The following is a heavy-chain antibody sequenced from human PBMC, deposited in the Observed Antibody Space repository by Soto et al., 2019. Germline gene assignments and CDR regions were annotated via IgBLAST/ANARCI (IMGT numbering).Heavy chain of an antibody. D-gene: IGHD6-13*01. CDR3: ARPNSSSWYGNWFDP. CDR1: GGSISSSSYY. J-gene: IGHJ5*02. Sequence: PSETLSLTCTVSGGSISSSSYYWGWIRQXPGKGLEWIGSIYYSGSTYYNPSLKSRVTISVDTSKNQFSLKLSSVTAADTAVYYCARPNSSSWYGNWFDPWGQGTLVTVSS. V-gene: IGHV4-39*01. CDR2: IYYSGST.